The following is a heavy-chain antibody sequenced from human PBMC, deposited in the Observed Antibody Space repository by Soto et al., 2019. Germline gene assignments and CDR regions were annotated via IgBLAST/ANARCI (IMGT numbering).Heavy chain of an antibody. D-gene: IGHD2-15*01. CDR1: GFTFSNAW. J-gene: IGHJ6*02. Sequence: EVQLVESGGGLVKPGGSLRLSCAASGFTFSNAWMNWFRQAPGKGLEWVGRIKSKTDGGTTDYAAPVKGRFTISRDDSKNTLYRQMNSLKTEYTAVYYCTTDVGCSRSYYYYGIDVWGQGTTVTVSS. CDR3: TTDVGCSRSYYYYGIDV. CDR2: IKSKTDGGTT. V-gene: IGHV3-15*07.